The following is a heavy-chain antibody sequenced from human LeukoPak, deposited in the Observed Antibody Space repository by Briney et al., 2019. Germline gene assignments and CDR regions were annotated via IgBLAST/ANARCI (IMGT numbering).Heavy chain of an antibody. CDR1: GYTFNDYY. J-gene: IGHJ4*02. CDR3: ARFTAYTSGWSNLDY. Sequence: GASVKVSCKTSGYTFNDYYIQWVRQAPGQGLEWMGWINPNSGGTNSAQKFQGRLTMTRDTSISTAYMELGRLSSDDTAVYYCARFTAYTSGWSNLDYWGQGTLVTVSS. CDR2: INPNSGGT. D-gene: IGHD6-19*01. V-gene: IGHV1-2*02.